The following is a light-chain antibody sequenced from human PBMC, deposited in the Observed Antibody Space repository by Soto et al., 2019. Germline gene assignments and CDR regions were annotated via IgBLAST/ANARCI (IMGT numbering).Light chain of an antibody. J-gene: IGLJ3*02. V-gene: IGLV2-8*01. CDR3: NSYAGSNNGV. Sequence: QSVLTQPPSASGSPGHSVTISCTGTSSDVGGYNYVSWYQQHPGKAPKLMIYEVSKRPSGVPDRFSGSKSGNTASLTVSGLQAEDEADYYCNSYAGSNNGVFGGGTKLTVL. CDR1: SSDVGGYNY. CDR2: EVS.